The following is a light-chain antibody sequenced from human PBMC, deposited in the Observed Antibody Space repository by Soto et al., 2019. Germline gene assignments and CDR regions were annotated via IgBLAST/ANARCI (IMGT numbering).Light chain of an antibody. CDR1: SSDVGSYNY. CDR2: DVS. Sequence: QSALTQPRSVSGSPGESVTISCSGTSSDVGSYNYVSWYQQYPGKAPKVMIYDVSERPSEVPVRFSAPKSGNTASLTISGLHAEDEAEYFCGSYSGRDSLLFGGGTQLTVL. CDR3: GSYSGRDSLL. J-gene: IGLJ2*01. V-gene: IGLV2-11*01.